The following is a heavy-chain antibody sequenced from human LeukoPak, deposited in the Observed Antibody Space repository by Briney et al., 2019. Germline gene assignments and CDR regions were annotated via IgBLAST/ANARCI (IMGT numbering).Heavy chain of an antibody. J-gene: IGHJ4*02. V-gene: IGHV4-59*01. CDR3: ARFRTSGIAAEYYFDY. CDR1: GGSISSYY. D-gene: IGHD6-13*01. Sequence: SETLSLTCTVSGGSISSYYWSWIRPPPGKGLEWIGYIYYSGSTNYNPSLKSRVTISVDTSKNQFSLKLSSVTAADTAVYYCARFRTSGIAAEYYFDYWGQGTLVTVSS. CDR2: IYYSGST.